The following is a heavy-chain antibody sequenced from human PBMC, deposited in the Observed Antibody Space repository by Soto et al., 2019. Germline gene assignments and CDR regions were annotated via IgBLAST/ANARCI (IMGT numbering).Heavy chain of an antibody. CDR1: GFTFSSFG. Sequence: QVQLVESGGGVVQPGRSLRLSCAASGFTFSSFGMHWVRQAPGKGLEWVAVMSNDGNKKYYADSVKGRFTISRDNSEHTLFLQMDSLIGEDTAVYYCAKGHSTGWYSLEYWGQGTLVTVSS. J-gene: IGHJ4*02. D-gene: IGHD6-19*01. CDR3: AKGHSTGWYSLEY. CDR2: MSNDGNKK. V-gene: IGHV3-30*18.